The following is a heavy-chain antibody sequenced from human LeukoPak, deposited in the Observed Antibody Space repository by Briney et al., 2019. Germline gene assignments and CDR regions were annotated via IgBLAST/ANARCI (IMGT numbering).Heavy chain of an antibody. J-gene: IGHJ6*02. CDR1: GGSVISGSYY. CDR2: IYYTGST. Sequence: PSESLSLTCIVSGGSVISGSYYWSWIRQPPGKGLEWIGLIYYTGSTKYNPSLKSRVTISLDTSRFQFSLKLNSVTAADTAVYYCARDGIAAAGSRYYGMEVWGQGSTVTVSS. D-gene: IGHD6-13*01. CDR3: ARDGIAAAGSRYYGMEV. V-gene: IGHV4-61*01.